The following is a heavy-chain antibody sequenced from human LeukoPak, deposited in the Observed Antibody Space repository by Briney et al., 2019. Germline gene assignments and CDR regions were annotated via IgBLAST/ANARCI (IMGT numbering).Heavy chain of an antibody. CDR1: GFTFSSYG. V-gene: IGHV3-30*03. CDR3: ARGENSKTYPVSGY. D-gene: IGHD2/OR15-2a*01. J-gene: IGHJ4*02. CDR2: ISYDGSDK. Sequence: TGGSLRLSCAASGFTFSSYGMHWVRQAPGKGLEWVAVISYDGSDKYYIDSVKGRSTISRDNSKNTLYLQMNSLRAEDTAVYYCARGENSKTYPVSGYWGQGTLVTVSS.